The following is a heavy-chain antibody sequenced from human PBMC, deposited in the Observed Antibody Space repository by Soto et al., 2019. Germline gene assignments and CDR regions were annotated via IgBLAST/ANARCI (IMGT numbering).Heavy chain of an antibody. CDR1: GYTVTSYY. CDR2: INTSGGST. CDR3: AGGSHIVYNWFDP. Sequence: GAVKDSCKAAGYTVTSYYRHWVRQAPGQGLEWMGMINTSGGSTTYAQQFQGRVTMTSDTSTITVYMELSSLVSADTAVYYCAGGSHIVYNWFDPWGQGTLVTVSS. V-gene: IGHV1-46*01. J-gene: IGHJ5*02. D-gene: IGHD2-21*01.